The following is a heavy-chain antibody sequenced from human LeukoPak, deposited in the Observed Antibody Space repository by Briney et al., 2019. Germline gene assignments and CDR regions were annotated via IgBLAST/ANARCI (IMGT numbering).Heavy chain of an antibody. CDR3: ARLAHSSGGSCYPVLDY. D-gene: IGHD2-15*01. V-gene: IGHV1-69*05. J-gene: IGHJ4*02. CDR2: IIPIFGTA. CDR1: GGTFSSYA. Sequence: SVKVSCKASGGTFSSYAISWVRQAPGQGLEWMGGIIPIFGTANYAQKFQGRVTITTDESTSTAYMELSSLRSEDTAVYYCARLAHSSGGSCYPVLDYWGQGTLVTVSS.